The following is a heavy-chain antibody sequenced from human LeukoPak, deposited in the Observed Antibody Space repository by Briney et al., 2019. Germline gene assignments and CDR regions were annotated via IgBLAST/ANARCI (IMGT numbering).Heavy chain of an antibody. CDR3: ASSGGIAAAPFYDY. Sequence: PSQTLSLTCTVSGGSISSGGYYWSWIRQPPGKGLEWIGYIYHSGSTYYNPSLKSRVTISVDRSKNQFSLKLSSVTAADTAVYYCASSGGIAAAPFYDYWGQGTLVTVSS. J-gene: IGHJ4*02. CDR1: GGSISSGGYY. CDR2: IYHSGST. D-gene: IGHD6-13*01. V-gene: IGHV4-30-2*01.